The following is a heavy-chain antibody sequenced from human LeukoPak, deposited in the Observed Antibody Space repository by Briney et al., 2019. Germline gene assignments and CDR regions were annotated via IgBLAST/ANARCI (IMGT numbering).Heavy chain of an antibody. CDR3: ARPNIAVAGGDFDY. Sequence: ASVKVSCKASGYTFTGYYMHWVRQAPGQGLEWMGRINPNGGGTNYAQKFQGRVTMTRDTSISTAYMELSRLRSDDTAVYYCARPNIAVAGGDFDYWGQGTLVTVSS. CDR2: INPNGGGT. J-gene: IGHJ4*02. V-gene: IGHV1-2*06. D-gene: IGHD6-19*01. CDR1: GYTFTGYY.